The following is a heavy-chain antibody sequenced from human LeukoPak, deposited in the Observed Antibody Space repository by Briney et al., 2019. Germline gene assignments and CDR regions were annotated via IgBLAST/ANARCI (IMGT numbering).Heavy chain of an antibody. J-gene: IGHJ3*02. D-gene: IGHD4/OR15-4a*01. V-gene: IGHV3-30*04. CDR1: GFTFSSYA. CDR3: ARVRGASDAFDI. CDR2: ISYDGSNK. Sequence: PGGSLRLSCAASGFTFSSYAMHWVRQAPGKGLEWVAVISYDGSNKYYADSVKGRFTISRDNSKNTLYLQTNSLRAEDTAVYYCARVRGASDAFDIWGQGTMVTVSS.